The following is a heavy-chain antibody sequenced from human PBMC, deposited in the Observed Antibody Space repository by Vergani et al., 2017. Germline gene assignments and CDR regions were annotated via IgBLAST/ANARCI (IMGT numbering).Heavy chain of an antibody. Sequence: QVQLQQWGAGLLKPSETLSLNCAVYGGSLSGYYWSWIRQPPGKGLEWIGEINHSGSTNYNPSLKSRVTISVDTSKNQFSLKLSSVTAADTAVYYCARGGFVVVPAAMPYYYYYMDVWGKGTTVTVSS. CDR3: ARGGFVVVPAAMPYYYYYMDV. CDR1: GGSLSGYY. J-gene: IGHJ6*03. D-gene: IGHD2-2*01. V-gene: IGHV4-34*01. CDR2: INHSGST.